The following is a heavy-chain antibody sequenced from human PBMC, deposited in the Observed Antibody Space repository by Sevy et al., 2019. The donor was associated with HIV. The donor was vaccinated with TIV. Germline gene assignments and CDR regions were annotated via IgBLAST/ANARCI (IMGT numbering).Heavy chain of an antibody. CDR3: ARGRSGAKRRVYYDSSAPGRWFDP. V-gene: IGHV4-34*01. J-gene: IGHJ5*02. Sequence: SETLSLTCAVYGGSFSGYYWSWIRQPPGKGREWIGEINHSGSTNYNPALKSRVTVSVATSKNQFSLKLGSVTAADRAVYYCARGRSGAKRRVYYDSSAPGRWFDPWGQGTLVTVSS. CDR1: GGSFSGYY. D-gene: IGHD3-22*01. CDR2: INHSGST.